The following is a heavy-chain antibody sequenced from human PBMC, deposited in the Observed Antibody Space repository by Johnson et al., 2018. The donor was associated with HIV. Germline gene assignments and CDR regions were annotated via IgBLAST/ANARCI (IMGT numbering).Heavy chain of an antibody. J-gene: IGHJ3*02. D-gene: IGHD2-15*01. CDR3: ARVLCSGGSCYSDAFDI. V-gene: IGHV3-9*01. CDR1: GFTFDDYG. CDR2: ISWNNVRI. Sequence: VQLVESGGGLVQPGRSLRLSCAASGFTFDDYGMHWVRQAPGKGLEWVAGISWNNVRIGYADSVKGRFTISRENAKNSLYRQMNSLRAEDTALYYCARVLCSGGSCYSDAFDIWGQGTMVTVSS.